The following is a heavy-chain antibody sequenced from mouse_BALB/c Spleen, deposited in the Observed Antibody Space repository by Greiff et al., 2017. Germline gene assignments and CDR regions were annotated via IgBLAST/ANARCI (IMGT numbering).Heavy chain of an antibody. J-gene: IGHJ3*01. D-gene: IGHD1-2*01. CDR2: ISDGGSYT. CDR3: ARDQGSSLLRARDWLAY. Sequence: EVKLVESGGGLVKPGGSLKLSCAASGFTFSDYYMYWVRQTPEKRLEWVATISDGGSYTYYPDSVKGRFTISRDNAKNNLYLQMSSLKSEDTAMYYCARDQGSSLLRARDWLAYWGQGTLVTVSA. V-gene: IGHV5-4*02. CDR1: GFTFSDYY.